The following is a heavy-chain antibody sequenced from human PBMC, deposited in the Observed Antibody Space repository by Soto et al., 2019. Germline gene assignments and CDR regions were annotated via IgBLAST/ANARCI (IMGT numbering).Heavy chain of an antibody. J-gene: IGHJ3*02. V-gene: IGHV3-48*04. Sequence: GGSLRLSCAASGFTFSSYSMNWVRQAPGKGLEWVSYISSSSTIYYADSVKGRFTISRDNAKNSLYLQMNSLRAEDTAVYYCARYCSGGSCYSESDAFDIWGQGTMVTVSS. CDR2: ISSSSTI. CDR1: GFTFSSYS. D-gene: IGHD2-15*01. CDR3: ARYCSGGSCYSESDAFDI.